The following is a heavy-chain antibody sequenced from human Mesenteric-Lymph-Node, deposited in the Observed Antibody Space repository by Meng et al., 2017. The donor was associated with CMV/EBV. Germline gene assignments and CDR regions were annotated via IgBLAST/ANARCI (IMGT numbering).Heavy chain of an antibody. CDR3: AKVNTFAYGPGSYFDY. CDR2: IVIAIITR. D-gene: IGHD3-10*01. CDR1: GFTFRKYA. Sequence: GGSLRLSCAASGFTFRKYAMSWVRQAPGKGLEWVSCIVIAIITRDADFMKGRFTISRDNSKNTSYLQMNSLRGDDTAVYYCAKVNTFAYGPGSYFDYWGQGTLVTVSS. J-gene: IGHJ4*02. V-gene: IGHV3-23*01.